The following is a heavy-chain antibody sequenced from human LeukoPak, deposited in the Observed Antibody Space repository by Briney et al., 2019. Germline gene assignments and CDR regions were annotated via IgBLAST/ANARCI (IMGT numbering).Heavy chain of an antibody. V-gene: IGHV4-34*01. J-gene: IGHJ4*02. CDR2: INHSGST. CDR1: GGSFSGYY. CDR3: ARGPGGGVVPAAMDY. Sequence: SETLSLTCAVYGGSFSGYYWSWIRQPPGKGLEWTGEINHSGSTNYNPSFKSRVTISVDTSKNQFSLKLSSVTAADTAVYYCARGPGGGVVPAAMDYWGQGTLVTVSS. D-gene: IGHD2-2*01.